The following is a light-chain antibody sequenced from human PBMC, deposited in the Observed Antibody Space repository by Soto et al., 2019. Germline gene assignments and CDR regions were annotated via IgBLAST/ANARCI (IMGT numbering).Light chain of an antibody. CDR3: QQSYSVPPT. J-gene: IGKJ2*01. CDR1: QRIRTS. Sequence: DVQMTQSPSSLSASVGDRVTITCRASQRIRTSLNWYQQKPGKAPKFLIYDASSLQSEVPSRFSGSGSGTVFTLTISNLQPEDFATYYCQQSYSVPPTFGQGTKLEI. V-gene: IGKV1-39*01. CDR2: DAS.